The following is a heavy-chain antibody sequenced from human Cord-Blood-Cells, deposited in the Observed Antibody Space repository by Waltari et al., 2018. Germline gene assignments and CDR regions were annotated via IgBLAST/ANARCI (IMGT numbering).Heavy chain of an antibody. CDR2: IYYSGST. CDR3: ARGEGYGGNDAFDI. Sequence: QVQLQESGPGLVKPSQTLSLTCTVSGGSISSGDYYWSWIRQPPGKGLEWIGYIYYSGSTNDNPSLKSRVTISVDTSKNQFSLKLSSVTAADTAVYYCARGEGYGGNDAFDIWGQGTMVTVSS. V-gene: IGHV4-30-4*08. CDR1: GGSISSGDYY. J-gene: IGHJ3*02. D-gene: IGHD4-17*01.